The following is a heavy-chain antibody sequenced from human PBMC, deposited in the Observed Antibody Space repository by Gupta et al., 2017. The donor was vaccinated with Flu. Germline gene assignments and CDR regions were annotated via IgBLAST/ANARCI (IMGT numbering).Heavy chain of an antibody. J-gene: IGHJ4*02. CDR2: ILVAGAT. D-gene: IGHD3-22*01. CDR3: AKGQTMIDFGS. V-gene: IGHV3-23*01. CDR1: GFTFSSYA. Sequence: EVQLFESGGGLVQPGGSLRLSCAASGFTFSSYAMTWVRQAPGKGLEWVSAILVAGATDDADSVKGRFTISRDKSKNTLFLQMSRLXAXDTAVYXWAKGQTMIDFGSGGQGTLVTVSS.